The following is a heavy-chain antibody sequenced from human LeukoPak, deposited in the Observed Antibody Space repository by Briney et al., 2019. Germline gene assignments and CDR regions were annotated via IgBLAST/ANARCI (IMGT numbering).Heavy chain of an antibody. Sequence: ASVKVSCKASGGTFSSYAINWVRQAPGQGLEWMVGIIPMFGTANYAQRFQGRVTITTDESTSTAYMELSSLRSEDTAVYYCARVRHIAARPNYYYYMDVWGKGTTVTVSS. CDR3: ARVRHIAARPNYYYYMDV. CDR1: GGTFSSYA. D-gene: IGHD6-6*01. J-gene: IGHJ6*03. V-gene: IGHV1-69*05. CDR2: IIPMFGTA.